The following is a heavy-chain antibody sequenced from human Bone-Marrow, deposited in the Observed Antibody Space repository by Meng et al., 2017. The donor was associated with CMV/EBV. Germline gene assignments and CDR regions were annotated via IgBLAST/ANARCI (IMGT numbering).Heavy chain of an antibody. CDR2: ISSSGSTI. D-gene: IGHD3-22*01. J-gene: IGHJ4*02. CDR1: GFTFSSYA. CDR3: ATPPGDYYDSSGYFS. Sequence: GESLKISCAASGFTFSSYAMSWVRQAPGKGLEWVSYISSSGSTIYYADSVKGRFTISRDNAKNSLYLQMNSLRAEDTAVYYCATPPGDYYDSSGYFSWGQGTLVTVSS. V-gene: IGHV3-48*03.